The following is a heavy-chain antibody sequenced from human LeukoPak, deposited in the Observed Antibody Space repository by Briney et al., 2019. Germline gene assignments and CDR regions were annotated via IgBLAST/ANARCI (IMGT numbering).Heavy chain of an antibody. CDR1: GGSISSHY. J-gene: IGHJ4*02. CDR3: ARDSRVTGTTS. CDR2: IYYSGST. D-gene: IGHD1-20*01. V-gene: IGHV4-59*11. Sequence: SETLSLTCTVSGGSISSHYWSWIRQPPGKGLEWIGYIYYSGSTNYNPSLKSRVTISVDTSKNRFSLKLSSVTAADTAVYYCARDSRVTGTTSWGQGTLVTVSS.